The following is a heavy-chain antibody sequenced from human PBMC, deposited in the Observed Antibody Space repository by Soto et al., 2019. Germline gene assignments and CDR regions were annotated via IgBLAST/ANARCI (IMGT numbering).Heavy chain of an antibody. J-gene: IGHJ4*02. CDR2: IKSKPDGGTT. Sequence: GGSLRLSCIGSGFTFSNAWMNWVRQAPGKGLEWVGRIKSKPDGGTTDYAAPVKGRFTISRDDSKNTVYLQMNSLKTEDTSLYYCVTGQYCDYWGQGTLVTVSS. V-gene: IGHV3-15*01. CDR1: GFTFSNAW. CDR3: VTGQYCDY.